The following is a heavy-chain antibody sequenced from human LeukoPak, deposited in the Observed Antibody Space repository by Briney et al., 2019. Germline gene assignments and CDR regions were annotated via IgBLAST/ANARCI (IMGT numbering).Heavy chain of an antibody. CDR3: ARHPNLNDYGVSSPSY. CDR2: ISSGSSTI. V-gene: IGHV3-48*03. J-gene: IGHJ4*02. D-gene: IGHD4/OR15-4a*01. CDR1: GFTFKTFE. Sequence: GGSLRLSCAASGFTFKTFEMDWVRQAPGRGLERVSYISSGSSTIYYADSVKGRFTISRDNAKNSLYLQMDSLRAEDTAVYYCARHPNLNDYGVSSPSYWGQGTLVTVSS.